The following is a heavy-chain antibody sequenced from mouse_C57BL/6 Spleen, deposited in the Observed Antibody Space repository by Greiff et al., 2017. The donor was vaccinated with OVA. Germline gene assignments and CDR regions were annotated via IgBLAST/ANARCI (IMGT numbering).Heavy chain of an antibody. CDR3: ARGRFITTVVAHWYFDV. J-gene: IGHJ1*03. V-gene: IGHV5-4*01. CDR2: ISDGGSYT. D-gene: IGHD1-1*01. CDR1: GFTFSSYA. Sequence: EVQLVESGGGLVKPGGSLKLSCAASGFTFSSYAMSWVRQTPEKRLEWVATISDGGSYTYYPDNVKGRFTISRDNAKNNLYLQMSHLKSEDTAMYYCARGRFITTVVAHWYFDVWGTGTTVTVSS.